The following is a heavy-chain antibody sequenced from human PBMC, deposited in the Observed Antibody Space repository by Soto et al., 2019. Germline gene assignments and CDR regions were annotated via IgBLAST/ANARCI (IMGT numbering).Heavy chain of an antibody. CDR2: ISAYNTNT. J-gene: IGHJ4*02. Sequence: QLVQPGAEVKKPGASVKVSCKTSGYTFTSYHISWVRQAPGQGLEWMGWISAYNTNTNYAQKFQGRVTMTTDTLTSTAYMELRSLRSDDTAVYYCARDTPPTDYWGQGTLVTVSS. V-gene: IGHV1-18*01. CDR1: GYTFTSYH. CDR3: ARDTPPTDY.